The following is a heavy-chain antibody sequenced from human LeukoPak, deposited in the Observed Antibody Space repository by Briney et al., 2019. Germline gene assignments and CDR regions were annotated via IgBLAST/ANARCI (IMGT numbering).Heavy chain of an antibody. CDR1: GGSISSSSYY. J-gene: IGHJ4*02. Sequence: PSETLSLTCTVSGGSISSSSYYWGWIRRPPGKGLEWIGSIYYSGSTYYNPSLKSRVTISADTSKNQFSLKLSSVTAADTAVYYCARDLDYWGQGTLVTVSS. CDR2: IYYSGST. V-gene: IGHV4-39*02. CDR3: ARDLDY.